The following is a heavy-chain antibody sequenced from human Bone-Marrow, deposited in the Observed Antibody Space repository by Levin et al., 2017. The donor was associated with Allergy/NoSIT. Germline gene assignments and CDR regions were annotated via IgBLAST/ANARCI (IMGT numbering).Heavy chain of an antibody. CDR1: GFPFSSYW. CDR2: IKEDGNEK. J-gene: IGHJ4*02. CDR3: ARGYWFAALGTSSCAY. V-gene: IGHV3-7*01. D-gene: IGHD6-13*01. Sequence: GESLKISCAGSGFPFSSYWMNWVRQAPGKGLEWVANIKEDGNEKYYVGSLKGRFTISRDNAKSSLYLEMNSLRAEDTAVYYCARGYWFAALGTSSCAYWGQGTLVTV.